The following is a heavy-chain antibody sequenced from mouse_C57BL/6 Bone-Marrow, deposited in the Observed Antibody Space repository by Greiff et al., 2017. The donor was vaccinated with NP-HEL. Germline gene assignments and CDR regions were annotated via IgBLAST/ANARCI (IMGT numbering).Heavy chain of an antibody. V-gene: IGHV1-55*01. CDR3: ARLLYYYGSRGY. Sequence: VQLQQPGAELVKPGASVKMSCKASGYTFTSYWITWVKQRPGQGLEWIGDIYPGSGSTNYNEKFKSKATLTVDTSSSTAYMQLSSLTSEDSAVYYCARLLYYYGSRGYWGQGTTLTVSS. CDR2: IYPGSGST. D-gene: IGHD1-1*01. CDR1: GYTFTSYW. J-gene: IGHJ2*01.